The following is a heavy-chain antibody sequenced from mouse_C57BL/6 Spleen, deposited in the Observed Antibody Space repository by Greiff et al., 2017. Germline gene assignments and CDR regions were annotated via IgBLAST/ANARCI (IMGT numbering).Heavy chain of an antibody. Sequence: VQQQQSGPELVKPGASVKISCKASGYSFTGYYLNWMKQSPEKSLEWIGEINPSTGGTAYNQKFKAKATLTVDKSSSTAYMQLKSLTYEDSAVYYCARGSSYRVDYWGQGTSVTVSS. CDR2: INPSTGGT. CDR1: GYSFTGYY. V-gene: IGHV1-42*01. CDR3: ARGSSYRVDY. J-gene: IGHJ4*01. D-gene: IGHD1-1*01.